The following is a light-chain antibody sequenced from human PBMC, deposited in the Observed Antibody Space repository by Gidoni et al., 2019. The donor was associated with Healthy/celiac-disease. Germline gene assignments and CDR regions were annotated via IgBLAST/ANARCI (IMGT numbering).Light chain of an antibody. J-gene: IGKJ2*01. CDR2: AAS. CDR1: QGISSY. CDR3: QHGDT. V-gene: IGKV1-9*01. Sequence: DIQLTQSPSFLSASVGDRVTITCRASQGISSYLAWYQQKPGKAPKLLIYAASTLQSGVPSRFSGSGSGTEFPLTISSQQPEDFATYYCQHGDTFGQGTKLEIK.